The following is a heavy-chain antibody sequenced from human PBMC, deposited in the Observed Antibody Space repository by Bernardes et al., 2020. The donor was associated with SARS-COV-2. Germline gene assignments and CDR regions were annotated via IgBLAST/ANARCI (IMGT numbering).Heavy chain of an antibody. CDR2: LKSKADGGTA. D-gene: IGHD3-3*02. CDR1: GFTVAYTS. CDR3: AALDR. Sequence: GGSLRLSCAVSGFTVAYTSMIWVRQAPGKGLEWVGRLKSKADGGTADYAAPVEGRFTISRDESRNTLYLQMNSLTIEDTATYYCAALDRWGQGTLVTVSS. J-gene: IGHJ4*01. V-gene: IGHV3-15*05.